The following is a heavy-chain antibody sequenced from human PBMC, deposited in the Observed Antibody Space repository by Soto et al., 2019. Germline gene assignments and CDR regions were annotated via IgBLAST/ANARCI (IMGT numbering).Heavy chain of an antibody. CDR1: GSTFSSYV. CDR3: AKSAYFSTGKCSAFDY. J-gene: IGHJ4*02. D-gene: IGHD2-8*01. Sequence: EVQFLESGGGLLQPGGSLRLSCAASGSTFSSYVMNWVRQAPGEGLEWVSTVNGGGDGTYYADSVKGWFTISRANSKTTLYLQMNSLRADDTAVYFCAKSAYFSTGKCSAFDYWCQGTLVTVSS. CDR2: VNGGGDGT. V-gene: IGHV3-23*01.